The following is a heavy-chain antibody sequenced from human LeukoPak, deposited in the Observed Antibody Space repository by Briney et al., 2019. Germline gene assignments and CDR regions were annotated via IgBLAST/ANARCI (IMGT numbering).Heavy chain of an antibody. Sequence: SETLSLTCTVSGGSISSYYWSWIRQPPGKGLEWIGYIYYSGSTNYNPSLKSRVTISVDTSKNQFSLKLSSVTAADTAVYYCARGRFGYSSGWYLNYFDYWGQGTLVTVSS. CDR3: ARGRFGYSSGWYLNYFDY. V-gene: IGHV4-59*12. D-gene: IGHD6-19*01. CDR1: GGSISSYY. J-gene: IGHJ4*02. CDR2: IYYSGST.